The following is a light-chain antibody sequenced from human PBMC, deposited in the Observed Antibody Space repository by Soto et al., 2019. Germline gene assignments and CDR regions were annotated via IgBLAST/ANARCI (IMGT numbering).Light chain of an antibody. Sequence: QSALTQPASVSGSPGQSITISCTGTSSDVGAYDYVSWYQQHPGEVPKLMIFDVSDRPSGVSNRFSGSKSGNTASLTISGLLAEDEADYYCSSFTTSTSYVFGTGTKVTVL. CDR3: SSFTTSTSYV. V-gene: IGLV2-14*03. CDR2: DVS. CDR1: SSDVGAYDY. J-gene: IGLJ1*01.